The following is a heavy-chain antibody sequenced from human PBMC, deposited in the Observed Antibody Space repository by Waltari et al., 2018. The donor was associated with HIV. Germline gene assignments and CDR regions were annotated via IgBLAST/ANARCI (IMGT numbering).Heavy chain of an antibody. Sequence: EVQLVQSGAEVQKPGGSLKISCTASASSCTSYWTGWVRQKPGKGLEWMGIIYPGDADTRYSPSFQGQVTISADKSISTAYLQWSSLKASDTAMYYCATSRSTYYDTGGYFDYWGQGTLVTVSS. J-gene: IGHJ4*02. CDR1: ASSCTSYW. CDR3: ATSRSTYYDTGGYFDY. D-gene: IGHD3-22*01. CDR2: IYPGDADT. V-gene: IGHV5-51*03.